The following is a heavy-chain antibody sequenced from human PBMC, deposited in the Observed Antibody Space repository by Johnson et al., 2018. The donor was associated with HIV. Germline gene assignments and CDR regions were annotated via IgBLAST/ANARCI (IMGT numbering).Heavy chain of an antibody. D-gene: IGHD6-6*01. CDR2: ISWNSGSI. Sequence: VQLVESGGGVVRPGGSQRLSCAASGFIFDDYGMSWVRQAPGKGLEWVSSISWNSGSIGYADSAKGRFTISRDNAKNSLYLQMNSLRAEDTALYYCAKDRGEYSSLHDAFDIWGQGTMVTVSS. V-gene: IGHV3-20*04. J-gene: IGHJ3*02. CDR3: AKDRGEYSSLHDAFDI. CDR1: GFIFDDYG.